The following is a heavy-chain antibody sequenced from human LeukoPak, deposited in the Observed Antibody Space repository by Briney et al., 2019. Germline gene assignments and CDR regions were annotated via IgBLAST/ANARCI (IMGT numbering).Heavy chain of an antibody. D-gene: IGHD3-9*01. CDR3: AKLGARHFDWLLVFDY. CDR1: GFTFNNYA. Sequence: PGGSLRLSCAASGFTFNNYAMSWVRQAPGKGLEWVSVISGSGGNTYYADSVKGRFTISRNNSKNTLYLQMTSLRAENTAVYYCAKLGARHFDWLLVFDYWGQGTLVTVSS. V-gene: IGHV3-23*01. CDR2: ISGSGGNT. J-gene: IGHJ4*02.